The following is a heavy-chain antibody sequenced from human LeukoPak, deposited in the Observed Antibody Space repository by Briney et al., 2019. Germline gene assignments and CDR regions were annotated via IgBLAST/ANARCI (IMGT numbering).Heavy chain of an antibody. Sequence: SETLSLTCAVYGGSFSDYYWSWIRQPPGKGLEWIGEINHSGSTNYNPSLKSRVTISVDTSKNQFSLKLSSVTAADTAVYYCARLACSGGSCYLMDVWGQGTTVTVSS. J-gene: IGHJ6*02. V-gene: IGHV4-34*01. CDR3: ARLACSGGSCYLMDV. D-gene: IGHD2-15*01. CDR2: INHSGST. CDR1: GGSFSDYY.